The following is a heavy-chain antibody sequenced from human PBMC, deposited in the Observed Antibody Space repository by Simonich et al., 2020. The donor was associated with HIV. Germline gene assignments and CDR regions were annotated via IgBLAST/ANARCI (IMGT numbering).Heavy chain of an antibody. D-gene: IGHD6-13*01. V-gene: IGHV4-34*01. CDR1: GGSLRGYY. CDR3: ARLTAGGLGEYFQH. Sequence: QVQLQQWGAGLLKPSETLSLTCAVYGGSLRGYYWSWIRRPPGKGLEWIGEINHSGSTNYNPSLKSRVTISVDTSKNQFSLELSSVTAADTAVYYCARLTAGGLGEYFQHWGQGTLVTVSS. J-gene: IGHJ1*01. CDR2: INHSGST.